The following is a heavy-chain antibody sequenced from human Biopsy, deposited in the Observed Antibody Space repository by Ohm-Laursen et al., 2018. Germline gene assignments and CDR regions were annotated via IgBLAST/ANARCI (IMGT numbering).Heavy chain of an antibody. CDR2: IGGSGGST. CDR3: AKGGSITIFGVVINNCFDP. V-gene: IGHV3-23*01. D-gene: IGHD3-3*01. CDR1: GFTFRSYA. J-gene: IGHJ5*02. Sequence: SLRLSCAASGFTFRSYAMSWVRQAPGKGLERVSGIGGSGGSTYYADSVRGRFTISRDNSESTLYLQMNSLRADDTAVYHCAKGGSITIFGVVINNCFDPWGQGTRVTVSS.